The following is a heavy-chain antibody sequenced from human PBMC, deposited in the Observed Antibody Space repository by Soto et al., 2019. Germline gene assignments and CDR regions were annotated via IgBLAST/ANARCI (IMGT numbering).Heavy chain of an antibody. CDR1: GFTFTSYW. V-gene: IGHV3-7*01. CDR2: INKDGSEK. D-gene: IGHD2-2*01. CDR3: GRENASRL. J-gene: IGHJ4*01. Sequence: EVQVVESGGGLVQPGGSLRLSCAASGFTFTSYWMTWVRQAPGRGLEWVANINKDGSEKYYVDSVKGRFTISRDNAKSSLYLQMNSLRSDATAVYYCGRENASRLWGKGTMVIVSS.